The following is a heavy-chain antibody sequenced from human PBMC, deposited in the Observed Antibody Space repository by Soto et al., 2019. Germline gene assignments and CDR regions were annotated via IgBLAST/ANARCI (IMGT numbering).Heavy chain of an antibody. CDR1: GGSISSYY. Sequence: SETLSLTCTVSGGSISSYYWSWIRQPPGKGLEWIGYIYYSGSTNYNPSLKSRVTISVDTSKNQFYLKLSSVTAADTAVYYCARQRLDYYMDVWGKGTTVTVSS. CDR3: ARQRLDYYMDV. J-gene: IGHJ6*03. D-gene: IGHD6-19*01. CDR2: IYYSGST. V-gene: IGHV4-59*08.